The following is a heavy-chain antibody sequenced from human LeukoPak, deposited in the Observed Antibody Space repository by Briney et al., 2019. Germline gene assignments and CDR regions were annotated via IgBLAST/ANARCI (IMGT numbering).Heavy chain of an antibody. D-gene: IGHD2-21*02. CDR1: GGTFSSYA. CDR3: ARDWQYCGGDCIPRGFDP. J-gene: IGHJ5*02. V-gene: IGHV1-69*05. CDR2: IIPIFGTA. Sequence: SVKVSCKASGGTFSSYAISWVLQAPGQGLEWMGRIIPIFGTANYAQKFQGRVTITTDESTSTAYMELSSLRSEDTAVYYCARDWQYCGGDCIPRGFDPWGQGTLVTVSS.